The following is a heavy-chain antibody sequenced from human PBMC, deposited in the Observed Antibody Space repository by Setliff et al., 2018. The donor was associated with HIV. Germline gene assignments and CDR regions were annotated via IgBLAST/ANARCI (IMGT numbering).Heavy chain of an antibody. Sequence: GGSLRLSCAASGFTFDDYGMSWVRQAPGKGLEWVSGINWNGGSTGYADSVRGRFTISRDNAKNSLYLQMNSLRAEDTALYYCARVPYLEQLTYYYYYGMDVWGQGTTVTVSS. CDR1: GFTFDDYG. D-gene: IGHD6-13*01. CDR2: INWNGGST. CDR3: ARVPYLEQLTYYYYYGMDV. V-gene: IGHV3-20*04. J-gene: IGHJ6*02.